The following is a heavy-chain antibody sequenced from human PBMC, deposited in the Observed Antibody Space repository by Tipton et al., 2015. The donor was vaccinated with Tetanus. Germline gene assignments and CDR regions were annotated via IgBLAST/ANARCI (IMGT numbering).Heavy chain of an antibody. J-gene: IGHJ4*02. CDR2: SWYDGTDK. CDR3: AGEADCSGGSCFSGDFDN. D-gene: IGHD2-15*01. CDR1: GFIFSSYG. V-gene: IGHV3-33*01. Sequence: CAASGFIFSSYGIHWVRQAPGKGLEWVAVSWYDGTDKYYADSVKGRFTISRDNSKNTLYLQMNSLRAEDTAVYYCAGEADCSGGSCFSGDFDNWGQGTQVTVSS.